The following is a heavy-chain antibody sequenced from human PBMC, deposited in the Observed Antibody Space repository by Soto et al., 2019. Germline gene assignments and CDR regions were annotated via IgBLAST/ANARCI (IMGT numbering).Heavy chain of an antibody. CDR1: GFTFRTYG. Sequence: QVQLVESGGGVVQPGRSLRLSCEGSGFTFRTYGIHWVRQAPGKGLEWVAVTATDGSDQRYADSVKGRFTISRDNSKNTQYLQMNSLRIEDTAVYYCARDDYGGNTHFLDYWGQGALVTVSS. CDR2: TATDGSDQ. D-gene: IGHD4-17*01. CDR3: ARDDYGGNTHFLDY. V-gene: IGHV3-30*03. J-gene: IGHJ4*02.